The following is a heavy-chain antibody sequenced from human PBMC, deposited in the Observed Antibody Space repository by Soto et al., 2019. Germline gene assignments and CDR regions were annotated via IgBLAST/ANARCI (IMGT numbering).Heavy chain of an antibody. CDR1: GGTFNSYS. Sequence: SVKVSCKASGGTFNSYSISWVRQAPGQGLEWMGRIIPIVDTANYAHRFQGRVTITADKSTSTAYLELTNLSSEDTAMYYCARDSNYYDSGSLATDAYDIWGQGTVVTVSS. V-gene: IGHV1-69*08. CDR3: ARDSNYYDSGSLATDAYDI. CDR2: IIPIVDTA. J-gene: IGHJ3*02. D-gene: IGHD3-10*01.